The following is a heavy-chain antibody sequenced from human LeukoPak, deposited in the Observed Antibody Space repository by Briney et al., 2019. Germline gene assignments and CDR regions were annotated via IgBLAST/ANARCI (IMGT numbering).Heavy chain of an antibody. V-gene: IGHV3-74*01. D-gene: IGHD2-2*01. J-gene: IGHJ6*02. CDR2: ISPTGSTT. Sequence: GGSLRLSCTASGFSFSGHWMHWARQLPGKGLVWVSRISPTGSTTSYADSVKGRFTVSRDNSKNTLYLQMNSLRVEDTAVYYCARLASSSTSSYGMDVWGQGTTVTVSS. CDR1: GFSFSGHW. CDR3: ARLASSSTSSYGMDV.